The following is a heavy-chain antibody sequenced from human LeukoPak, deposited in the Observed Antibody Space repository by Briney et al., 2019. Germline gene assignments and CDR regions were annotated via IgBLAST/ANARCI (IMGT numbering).Heavy chain of an antibody. V-gene: IGHV4-61*02. CDR3: ARDDCGGDCYSVY. J-gene: IGHJ4*02. CDR1: GGSISSGSYY. D-gene: IGHD2-21*01. Sequence: PSQTLSLTCTVSGGSISSGSYYWSWIRQPAGKGLEWIGRIYTSGSTNYNPSLKSRVTISVDTSKNQFSLKLSSVTAADTAVYYCARDDCGGDCYSVYWGQGTLVTVSS. CDR2: IYTSGST.